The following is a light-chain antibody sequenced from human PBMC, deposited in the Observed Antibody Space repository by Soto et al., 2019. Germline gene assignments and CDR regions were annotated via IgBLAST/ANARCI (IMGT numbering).Light chain of an antibody. Sequence: QSVLTQPPSVSGAPGQRVTFSCTGSSSNIGAGYDVHWYQQRPGTAPKLLIYGNKNRPSGVPDRFSGSKSGTSASLAITGLQAEDEADYYCQSYDSSLSVSYVFGTGTKLTVL. V-gene: IGLV1-40*01. CDR3: QSYDSSLSVSYV. CDR1: SSNIGAGYD. J-gene: IGLJ1*01. CDR2: GNK.